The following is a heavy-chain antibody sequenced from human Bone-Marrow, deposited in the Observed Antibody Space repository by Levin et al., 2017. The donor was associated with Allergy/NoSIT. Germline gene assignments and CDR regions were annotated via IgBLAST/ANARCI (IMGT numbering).Heavy chain of an antibody. CDR2: IHYRGST. J-gene: IGHJ5*02. D-gene: IGHD2-2*01. CDR1: GGSISSVLYY. V-gene: IGHV4-30-4*01. CDR3: ASVVPAATRHWFDP. Sequence: SCTVSGGSISSVLYYWSWLRHSPGKGLEWIGYIHYRGSTSYNPSLKTRLTISLDTSKNQFSLKLNSVTAADTAVYYCASVVPAATRHWFDPWGQGTLVTVSS.